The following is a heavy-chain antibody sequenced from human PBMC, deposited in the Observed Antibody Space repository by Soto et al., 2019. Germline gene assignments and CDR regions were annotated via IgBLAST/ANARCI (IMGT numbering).Heavy chain of an antibody. CDR1: GFTFSAYS. J-gene: IGHJ3*02. V-gene: IGHV3-48*04. Sequence: EVQLVESGGALVQPGGSLRLSCAASGFTFSAYSMNWVRQAPGKGLEWVSFIGSTGSVTHYADSVMGRSTISRDNARNSLYLQMNILRAEDTSVYHCARARSASGPAYAFDIWGQGTMVTVSS. CDR3: ARARSASGPAYAFDI. D-gene: IGHD2-2*01. CDR2: IGSTGSVT.